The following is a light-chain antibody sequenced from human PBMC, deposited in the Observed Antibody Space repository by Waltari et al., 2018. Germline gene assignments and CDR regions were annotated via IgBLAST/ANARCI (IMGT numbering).Light chain of an antibody. V-gene: IGLV1-40*01. CDR3: QSYDSSLSGSV. J-gene: IGLJ2*01. CDR2: VNP. Sequence: QSVLTKPPSVSGAPGQRVTISCTGSSSNIGAGYDVHWYPQLPGPPPTPVSFVNPNRHSGSPVRFSGSTSSPSASLAITGLQAEDEADYYCQSYDSSLSGSVFGGGTKLTVL. CDR1: SSNIGAGYD.